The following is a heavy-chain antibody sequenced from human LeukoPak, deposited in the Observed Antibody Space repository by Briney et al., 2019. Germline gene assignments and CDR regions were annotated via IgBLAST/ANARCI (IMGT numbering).Heavy chain of an antibody. CDR2: IKSKTDGGTT. CDR3: TTEKRDDYVWGSYRHDY. J-gene: IGHJ4*02. V-gene: IGHV3-15*01. Sequence: GGSLRLSCAASGFTFSNAWMSWVRQAPGKGLEWVGRIKSKTDGGTTDYAAPVKGRFTISRDDSKNTLYLQMNSLKTEDTAVYYCTTEKRDDYVWGSYRHDYWGQGTLVTVSS. D-gene: IGHD3-16*02. CDR1: GFTFSNAW.